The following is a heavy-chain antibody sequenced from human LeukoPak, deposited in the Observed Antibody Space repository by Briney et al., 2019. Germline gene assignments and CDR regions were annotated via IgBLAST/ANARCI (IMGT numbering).Heavy chain of an antibody. V-gene: IGHV4-59*08. Sequence: PSETLSLTCTVSGGSISSYYWSWIRQPPGKGLEWIGYIYYSGSTNYNPSLKSRVTISVDTSKNQFSLKLSSVTAADTAVYYCARAMVRGSYARYYYMDVWGKGTTVTISS. CDR3: ARAMVRGSYARYYYMDV. CDR2: IYYSGST. CDR1: GGSISSYY. J-gene: IGHJ6*03. D-gene: IGHD3-10*01.